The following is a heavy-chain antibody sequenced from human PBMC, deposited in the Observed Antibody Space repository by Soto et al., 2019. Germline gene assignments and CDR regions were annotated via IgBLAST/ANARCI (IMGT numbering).Heavy chain of an antibody. CDR1: GFTFSSYA. J-gene: IGHJ4*02. CDR2: IWYDGSNK. V-gene: IGHV3-33*01. CDR3: ARESEALDY. Sequence: PGGSLRLSCAASGFTFSSYAMHWVRQAPGKGLEWVSVIWYDGSNKYHADSVKGRFTISRDNSKNALNLQMNSLTAEDTAVYYCARESEALDYWGQGTMVTVSS.